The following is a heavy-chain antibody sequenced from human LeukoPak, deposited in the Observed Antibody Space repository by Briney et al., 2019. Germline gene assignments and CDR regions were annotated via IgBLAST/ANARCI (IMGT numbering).Heavy chain of an antibody. V-gene: IGHV1-69*13. CDR3: ATSVWPPYYYYYYMDV. D-gene: IGHD2-8*01. CDR2: IIPNFGTA. CDR1: GGTFTSYA. J-gene: IGHJ6*03. Sequence: ASVKVSCKASGGTFTSYAISWVRQAPGQGLEWMGGIIPNFGTANDAQKFQGRVTITADESTSTAYMELSSLRSEDTAVYYCATSVWPPYYYYYYMDVWGKGTTVTVSS.